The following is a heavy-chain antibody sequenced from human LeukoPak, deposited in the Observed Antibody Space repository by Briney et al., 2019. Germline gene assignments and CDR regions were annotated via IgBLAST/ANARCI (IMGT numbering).Heavy chain of an antibody. Sequence: GGSLRLSCAASGFTFSNYAMHWVRQAPGKGLEWVAIISYDGSKKYYADSVKGRFTISRDNSKNTLYLQMNSLRAEDTAVYYCASHSSGWYKDDYWGQGTLVTVSS. CDR2: ISYDGSKK. V-gene: IGHV3-30*04. J-gene: IGHJ4*02. D-gene: IGHD6-19*01. CDR3: ASHSSGWYKDDY. CDR1: GFTFSNYA.